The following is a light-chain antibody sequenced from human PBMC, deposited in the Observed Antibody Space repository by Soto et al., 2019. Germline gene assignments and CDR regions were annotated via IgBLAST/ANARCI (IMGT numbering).Light chain of an antibody. V-gene: IGKV2-28*01. CDR3: LQGLQTRPTT. CDR2: FGS. CDR1: QSLLHSNGYTY. Sequence: IVMTQSPLSLPVTPGAPASISCRSSQSLLHSNGYTYLNWYLQMPGQSPQLVIYFGSNRAFEVPHRFSRSGAGSDFALKISGLEAEEVVVYYRLQGLQTRPTTFGQGTR. J-gene: IGKJ5*01.